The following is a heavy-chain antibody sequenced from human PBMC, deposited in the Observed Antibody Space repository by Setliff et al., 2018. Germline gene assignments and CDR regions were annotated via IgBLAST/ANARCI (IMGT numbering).Heavy chain of an antibody. CDR2: ISYSGRT. Sequence: SETLSLTCTVSGASITNINYYWGLIRQPPGKGLEWIGSISYSGRTFHNPSLKSRVTISVDTSKNQFSLTLSSVTAAYTAVYYCARLPNYVWGSPVDYWGQGTLVTVSS. J-gene: IGHJ4*02. D-gene: IGHD3-16*01. CDR1: GASITNINYY. CDR3: ARLPNYVWGSPVDY. V-gene: IGHV4-39*01.